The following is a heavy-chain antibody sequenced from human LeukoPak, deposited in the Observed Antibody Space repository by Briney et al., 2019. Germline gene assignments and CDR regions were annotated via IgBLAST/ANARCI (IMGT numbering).Heavy chain of an antibody. CDR3: ARDHPGGYYDSSGYSDYFDY. CDR2: MNPKSGGT. D-gene: IGHD3-22*01. CDR1: VYTFTGYY. Sequence: ASVKDSCKASVYTFTGYYMHWVRQAPSRGLEWMGWMNPKSGGTNYAQKFQGKVTMTRNTSISTAYMELSRLRSDDTAVYYCARDHPGGYYDSSGYSDYFDYWGQGTLVTVSS. J-gene: IGHJ4*02. V-gene: IGHV1-2*02.